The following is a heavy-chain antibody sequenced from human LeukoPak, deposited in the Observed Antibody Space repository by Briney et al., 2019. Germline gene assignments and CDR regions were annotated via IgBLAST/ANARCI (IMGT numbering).Heavy chain of an antibody. J-gene: IGHJ4*02. CDR1: GFIFSTYD. CDR3: AKDRGGYCRGGSCQGAFHY. CDR2: ISGSGGTT. D-gene: IGHD2-15*01. V-gene: IGHV3-23*01. Sequence: GGSLRLSCAASGFIFSTYDMSWVRQAPGKGLEWVSGISGSGGTTYDADSVKGRFTISRDNSKNTLYLQMNSLRAEDTAVYYCAKDRGGYCRGGSCQGAFHYWGQGTLVTVSS.